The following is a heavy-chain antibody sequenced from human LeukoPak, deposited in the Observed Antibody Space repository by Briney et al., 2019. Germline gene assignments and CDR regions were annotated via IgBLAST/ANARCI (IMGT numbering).Heavy chain of an antibody. CDR3: VRDRSGSYDY. CDR1: GFTFSSYW. V-gene: IGHV3-74*01. D-gene: IGHD1-26*01. Sequence: GGSLRLSCAASGFTFSSYWMHWVRQAPGKGVVWVSHINTDGRSTSYADSVKGRFTISRDNAKNTLYLQMNSLRDEDTAVYYCVRDRSGSYDYWGQGTLVTVSS. J-gene: IGHJ4*02. CDR2: INTDGRST.